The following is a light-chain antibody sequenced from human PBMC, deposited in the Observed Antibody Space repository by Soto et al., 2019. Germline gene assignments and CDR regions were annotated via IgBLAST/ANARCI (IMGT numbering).Light chain of an antibody. CDR1: SREVGGYNY. CDR2: EVS. Sequence: QSALTHPPSAPGSPGQSVTISCTGTSREVGGYNYVSWYQQHPGKAPKLMIYEVSKRPSGVPDRFSGSKSGNTASLTVSGLQAEDEADYYCRSYAGSNNGYVFGTGTKVTVL. V-gene: IGLV2-8*01. J-gene: IGLJ1*01. CDR3: RSYAGSNNGYV.